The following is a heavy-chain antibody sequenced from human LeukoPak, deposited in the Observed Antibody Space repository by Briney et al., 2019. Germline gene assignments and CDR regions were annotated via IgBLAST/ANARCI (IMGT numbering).Heavy chain of an antibody. V-gene: IGHV4-30-2*01. Sequence: TLSLTCAVSGGFISSGGYSWSWIRQPPGKGLEWIGYIYHSGSTYYNPSLKSRVTISVDRSKNQFSRKLSSVTAADTAVYYCARARVYYYYGMDVWGQGTTVTVSS. CDR2: IYHSGST. J-gene: IGHJ6*02. CDR1: GGFISSGGYS. CDR3: ARARVYYYYGMDV.